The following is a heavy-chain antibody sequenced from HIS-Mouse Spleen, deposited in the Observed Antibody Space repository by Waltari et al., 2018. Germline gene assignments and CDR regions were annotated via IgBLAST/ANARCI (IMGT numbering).Heavy chain of an antibody. Sequence: QVQLQESGPGLVKPSETLSLTCPVSGVPISRYYWSWFRQPPGKGLEWIGYYSGATNYNPSLKSRVTISVDTSKNQCSLKLSSVTAADTAVYYCARASRDLLLPRYFDLWGRGTLVTVSS. CDR1: GVPISRYY. J-gene: IGHJ2*01. CDR2: YYSGAT. CDR3: ARASRDLLLPRYFDL. V-gene: IGHV4-59*01.